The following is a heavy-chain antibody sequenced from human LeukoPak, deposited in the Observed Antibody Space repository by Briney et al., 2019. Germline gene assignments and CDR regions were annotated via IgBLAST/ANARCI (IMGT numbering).Heavy chain of an antibody. V-gene: IGHV1-18*01. CDR1: GYTFTSYG. Sequence: VSVKVSCKASGYTFTSYGISWVRQAPGQGLEWMGWISAYNGNTNYAQKLQGRVTMTTDTSTSTAYMELRSLRSDDTAVYYCARDLVPPNYYDSCGYYPNFDYWGQGTLVTVSS. CDR3: ARDLVPPNYYDSCGYYPNFDY. CDR2: ISAYNGNT. D-gene: IGHD3-22*01. J-gene: IGHJ4*02.